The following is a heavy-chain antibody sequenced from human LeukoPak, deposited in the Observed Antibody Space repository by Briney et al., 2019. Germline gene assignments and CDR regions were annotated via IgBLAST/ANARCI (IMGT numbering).Heavy chain of an antibody. D-gene: IGHD1-1*01. CDR1: GGSFSGYY. J-gene: IGHJ6*03. Sequence: PSETLSLTCAVYGGSFSGYYWSWIRQPPGKGLEWIGEINHSGSTNYNPSLKSRVTISVDTSKDQFSLKLSSVTAADTAVYYCARHLRRGTYYYYMDVWGKGTTVTISS. V-gene: IGHV4-34*01. CDR2: INHSGST. CDR3: ARHLRRGTYYYYMDV.